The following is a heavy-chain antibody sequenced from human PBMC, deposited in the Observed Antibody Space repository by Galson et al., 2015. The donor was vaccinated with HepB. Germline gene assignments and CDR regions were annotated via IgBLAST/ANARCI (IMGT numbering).Heavy chain of an antibody. CDR2: IYYSGST. CDR1: GGSISSYY. Sequence: SETLSLTCTVSGGSISSYYWSWIRQPPGKGLEWIGYIYYSGSTNYNPSLKSRVTISVDTSKTQFSLKLSSVTAADTAVYYCARSVSIGYCSGGSCYPGVFDPWGQGTLVTVSS. D-gene: IGHD2-15*01. CDR3: ARSVSIGYCSGGSCYPGVFDP. V-gene: IGHV4-59*01. J-gene: IGHJ5*02.